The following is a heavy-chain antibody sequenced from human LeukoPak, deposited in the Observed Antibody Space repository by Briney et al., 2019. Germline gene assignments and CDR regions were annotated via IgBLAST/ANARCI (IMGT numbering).Heavy chain of an antibody. D-gene: IGHD2-2*02. CDR2: INHSGST. Sequence: PSETLSLTCAVYGGSFSGHYWSWIRQPPGKGLEWIGEINHSGSTNYNPSLKSRVTISVDTSKNQFSLKLSSVTAADTAVYYCARAVYCSSTSCYKGKRDYYYYYMDVWGKGTTVTVSS. CDR3: ARAVYCSSTSCYKGKRDYYYYYMDV. CDR1: GGSFSGHY. J-gene: IGHJ6*03. V-gene: IGHV4-34*01.